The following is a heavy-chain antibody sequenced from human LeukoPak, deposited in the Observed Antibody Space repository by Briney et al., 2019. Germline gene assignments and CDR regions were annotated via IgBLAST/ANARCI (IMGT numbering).Heavy chain of an antibody. CDR2: INHSGST. V-gene: IGHV4-34*01. D-gene: IGHD3-9*01. J-gene: IGHJ4*02. CDR1: GGSFSGYY. Sequence: SETLSLTCAVYGGSFSGYYWSWIRQPPGKGLEWIGEINHSGSTNYNPSLKSRVTISVDTSKNQFSLKLSSVTAADTAVYYCAREGTCPADDILTGYCPGYWGQGTLVTVSS. CDR3: AREGTCPADDILTGYCPGY.